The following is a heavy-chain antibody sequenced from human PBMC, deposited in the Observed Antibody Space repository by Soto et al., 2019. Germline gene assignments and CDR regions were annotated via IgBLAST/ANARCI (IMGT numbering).Heavy chain of an antibody. CDR1: GFTFSGSA. CDR3: ARVGDYFGEFDYFDY. J-gene: IGHJ4*02. V-gene: IGHV3-21*06. CDR2: ISRFSDRT. D-gene: IGHD3-10*01. Sequence: PGGSLRLSCAASGFTFSGSAMHWVRQASGKGLEWVSSISRFSDRTYYADSVKGRFAIFRANAENSVYLQVNSLRAEDTAVYYCARVGDYFGEFDYFDYWGQGTPVTVSS.